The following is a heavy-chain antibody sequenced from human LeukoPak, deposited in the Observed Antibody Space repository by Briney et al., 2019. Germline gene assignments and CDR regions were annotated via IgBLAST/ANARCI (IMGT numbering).Heavy chain of an antibody. D-gene: IGHD5-24*01. V-gene: IGHV3-21*01. J-gene: IGHJ4*02. CDR3: ARERNLYYFDY. CDR2: ITGDCNYI. CDR1: GFTFNDYT. Sequence: PGRSLRLSCAASGFTFNDYTMTWVRQAPGKGLEWVSSITGDCNYISYADSVKGRFTISRDNAQNSLFLELNSLRGEDTAVYYCARERNLYYFDYWGQGALVTVSS.